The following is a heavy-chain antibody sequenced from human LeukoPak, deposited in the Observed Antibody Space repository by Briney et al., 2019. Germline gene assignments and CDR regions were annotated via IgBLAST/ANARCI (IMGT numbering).Heavy chain of an antibody. V-gene: IGHV3-48*02. CDR1: GFTVSSYS. J-gene: IGHJ6*03. CDR2: ISSSSSTI. Sequence: GGSLRLSCAASGFTVSSYSMNWVRQAPGKGLEWVSYISSSSSTIYYADSVKGRFTISRDNAKNSLYLQMNSLRDEDTAVYYCARDWNRYSSSWYYYYYYMDAWGKGTTVTVSS. D-gene: IGHD6-13*01. CDR3: ARDWNRYSSSWYYYYYYMDA.